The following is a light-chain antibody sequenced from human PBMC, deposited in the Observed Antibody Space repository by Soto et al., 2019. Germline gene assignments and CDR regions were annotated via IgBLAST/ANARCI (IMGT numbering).Light chain of an antibody. V-gene: IGLV2-8*01. CDR3: TSYACSNCYD. Sequence: QSVLTQPPSASGSPGQSVTISCTGTSSDIGGYTYVSWYQHHPGNAPKLMIYEVSKRPSGVPDRFSGSKSGNTASLTVSGLQAEDEADYYCTSYACSNCYDIGTGTYVTVL. CDR2: EVS. J-gene: IGLJ1*01. CDR1: SSDIGGYTY.